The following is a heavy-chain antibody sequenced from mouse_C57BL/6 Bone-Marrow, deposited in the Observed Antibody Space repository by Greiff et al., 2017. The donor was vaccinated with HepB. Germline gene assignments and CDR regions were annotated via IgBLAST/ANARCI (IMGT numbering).Heavy chain of an antibody. CDR2: ISDGGSYT. CDR1: GFTFSSYA. CDR3: ARERGDYDWFAY. J-gene: IGHJ3*01. Sequence: EVQGVESGGGLVKPGGSLKLSCAASGFTFSSYAMSWVRQTPEKRLEWVATISDGGSYTYYPENVKGRFTISRDNAKNNLYLQMSHLQSEDTAMYYCARERGDYDWFAYWGQVTLVTVSA. V-gene: IGHV5-4*01. D-gene: IGHD2-4*01.